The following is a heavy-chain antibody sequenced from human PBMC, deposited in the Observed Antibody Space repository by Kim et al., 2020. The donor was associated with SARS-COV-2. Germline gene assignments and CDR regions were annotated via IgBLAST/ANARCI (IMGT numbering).Heavy chain of an antibody. CDR3: ASLMWFGELWYDY. J-gene: IGHJ4*02. V-gene: IGHV4-39*01. D-gene: IGHD3-10*01. Sequence: NPSLKRRVTISVDTSKNQVSLKMSSVTAADTAVYYCASLMWFGELWYDYWGQGTLVTVSS.